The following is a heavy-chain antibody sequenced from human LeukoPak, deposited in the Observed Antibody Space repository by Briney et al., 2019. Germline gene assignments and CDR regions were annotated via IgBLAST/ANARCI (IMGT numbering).Heavy chain of an antibody. Sequence: GGSLRLSCAASGFTFSSYSMNWVRQAPGKGLEWVSSISSSSSYIYYADSVKGRFTISRDNAKNSLYLQMNSLRAEDTAVYYCARDCSSSWYYEYGYYYYMDVWGKGTTVTVSS. CDR1: GFTFSSYS. J-gene: IGHJ6*03. V-gene: IGHV3-21*01. D-gene: IGHD6-13*01. CDR3: ARDCSSSWYYEYGYYYYMDV. CDR2: ISSSSSYI.